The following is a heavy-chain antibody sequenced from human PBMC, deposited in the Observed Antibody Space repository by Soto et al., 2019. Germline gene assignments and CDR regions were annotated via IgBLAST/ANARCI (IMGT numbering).Heavy chain of an antibody. J-gene: IGHJ6*03. V-gene: IGHV3-7*01. CDR2: IKQDGSEK. CDR3: ARVLINSSGWYGFHYYYYYYMDV. Sequence: GGSLRLSCAASGFTFSSYWMSWVRQAPGKGLEWVANIKQDGSEKYYVDSVKGRFTISRDNAKNSLYLQMNSLRAEDTSVYYCARVLINSSGWYGFHYYYYYYMDVWGKGTTVTVSS. CDR1: GFTFSSYW. D-gene: IGHD6-19*01.